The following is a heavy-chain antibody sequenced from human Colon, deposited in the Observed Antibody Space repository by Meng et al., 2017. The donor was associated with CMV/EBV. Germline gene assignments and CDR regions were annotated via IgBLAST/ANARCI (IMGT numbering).Heavy chain of an antibody. Sequence: FRFRSYAMRWVRQAPGKGPEWISVLTGSGRTTYFADSVKGRITISRDNSKNMVSLQMSSLTAEDTAVYYCAKHYTERRTSDWEDYFDYWGPGTLVTVSS. D-gene: IGHD2-21*02. J-gene: IGHJ4*02. CDR2: LTGSGRTT. V-gene: IGHV3-23*01. CDR3: AKHYTERRTSDWEDYFDY. CDR1: FRFRSYA.